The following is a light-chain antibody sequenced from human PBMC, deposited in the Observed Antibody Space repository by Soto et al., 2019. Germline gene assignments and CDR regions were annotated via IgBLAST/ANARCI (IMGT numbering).Light chain of an antibody. Sequence: DIQLTRSPSSLFASVGDRVTITCRASKAIGNYLAWYQQKPGKVPNLLMYGASALRSGVPSRFSGSGSGTDFTLTISSLQPEDVATYYCQKYNSAPWTFGQGTKVEIK. CDR2: GAS. CDR3: QKYNSAPWT. V-gene: IGKV1-27*01. CDR1: KAIGNY. J-gene: IGKJ1*01.